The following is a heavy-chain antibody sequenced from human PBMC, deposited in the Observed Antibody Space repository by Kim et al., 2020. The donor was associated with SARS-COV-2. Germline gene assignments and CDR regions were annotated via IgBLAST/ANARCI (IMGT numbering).Heavy chain of an antibody. J-gene: IGHJ4*02. Sequence: YYADSVKGRFTISRDNAKNSLYLQMNSLRDEDTAVCYCARDGSWNGDYFDYWGQGTLVTVSS. V-gene: IGHV3-48*02. CDR3: ARDGSWNGDYFDY. D-gene: IGHD1-1*01.